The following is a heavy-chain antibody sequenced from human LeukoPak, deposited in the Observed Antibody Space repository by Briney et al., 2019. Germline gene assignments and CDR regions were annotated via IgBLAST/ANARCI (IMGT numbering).Heavy chain of an antibody. J-gene: IGHJ5*02. V-gene: IGHV4-34*01. Sequence: SETLSLTCAVYGGSFSGYYWSWIRQPPGKGLEWIGEINHSGSTNYSPSLESRVTISVDTSKNQFSLKLSSVTAADTAVYYCAREGDGYNYNWFDPWGQGTLVTVSS. CDR3: AREGDGYNYNWFDP. D-gene: IGHD5-24*01. CDR1: GGSFSGYY. CDR2: INHSGST.